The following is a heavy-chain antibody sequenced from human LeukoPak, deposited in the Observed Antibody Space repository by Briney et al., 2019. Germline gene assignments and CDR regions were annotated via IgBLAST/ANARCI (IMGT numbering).Heavy chain of an antibody. CDR1: GDSIRSSSYY. V-gene: IGHV4-39*01. CDR3: ARHVVSALRFSEWLQNWFDP. D-gene: IGHD3-3*01. Sequence: PSETPSHTCAVSGDSIRSSSYYWGWVRLPPRGGLEWIGSLYYRGSTYYSPSLKSRVTISVDTSKNQFSLKLSSVTAADTAVYYCARHVVSALRFSEWLQNWFDPWGQGTLVTVSS. CDR2: LYYRGST. J-gene: IGHJ5*02.